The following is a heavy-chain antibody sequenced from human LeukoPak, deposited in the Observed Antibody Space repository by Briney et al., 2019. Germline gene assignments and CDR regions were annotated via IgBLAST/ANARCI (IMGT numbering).Heavy chain of an antibody. Sequence: SVKVCSTVTGRTSSSYAIGWARRAPGQGLEWRGRRIPIFGTANYEQNFQGRVTTPSDASTSTAHMALSSPRAEDTAVYYCARGSPQTTVTTYYYYYYMYVWGKGTTVTVSS. CDR2: RIPIFGTA. D-gene: IGHD4-17*01. CDR1: GRTSSSYA. J-gene: IGHJ6*03. CDR3: ARGSPQTTVTTYYYYYYMYV. V-gene: IGHV1-69*13.